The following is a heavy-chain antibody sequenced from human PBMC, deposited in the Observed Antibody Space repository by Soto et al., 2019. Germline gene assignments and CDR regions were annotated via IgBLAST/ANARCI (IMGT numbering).Heavy chain of an antibody. V-gene: IGHV1-18*01. CDR2: INPDNGDT. CDR3: ARGVRVSAYLDYYMDV. D-gene: IGHD3-10*02. Sequence: QVQLVQSGAEVKKPGASLKVSCKASGYTFSNFGVSWVRQAPGQGLEWIGWINPDNGDTNYGQKFQGRATMTTDTFTNTAYRGVRGLRSDDTAVYYCARGVRVSAYLDYYMDVWGEGTTVTVSS. J-gene: IGHJ6*03. CDR1: GYTFSNFG.